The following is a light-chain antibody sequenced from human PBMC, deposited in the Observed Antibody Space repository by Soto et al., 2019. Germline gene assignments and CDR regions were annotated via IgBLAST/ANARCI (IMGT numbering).Light chain of an antibody. Sequence: EIVLTQSPGILSLSPGERATLSCRASQSVSSSYLAWYQQKPGQAPRLLIYGASRRPTGIPDRFSGSGSGTDFTLTISRLEPEDFAVYYCQQYGSSPQTFGQGTRLEIK. V-gene: IGKV3-20*01. CDR1: QSVSSSY. CDR3: QQYGSSPQT. CDR2: GAS. J-gene: IGKJ5*01.